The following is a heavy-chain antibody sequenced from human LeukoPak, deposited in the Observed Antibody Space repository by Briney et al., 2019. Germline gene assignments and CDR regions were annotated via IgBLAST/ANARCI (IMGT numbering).Heavy chain of an antibody. D-gene: IGHD1-26*01. J-gene: IGHJ4*02. Sequence: GRSLRLSCAASGFTFDDYAMYWVRQAPGKGLEWVSGISWNGGSIGYADSVKGRFTISRDSAKNSLYLQMNSLRLEDMALYYCAKGSGYSYSGSYFDCWGQGTLVTVSS. CDR2: ISWNGGSI. V-gene: IGHV3-9*03. CDR1: GFTFDDYA. CDR3: AKGSGYSYSGSYFDC.